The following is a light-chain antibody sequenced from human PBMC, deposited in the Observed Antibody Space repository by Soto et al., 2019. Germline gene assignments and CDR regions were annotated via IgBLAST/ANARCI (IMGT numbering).Light chain of an antibody. CDR1: ESVSGH. Sequence: EIVMTQSPATLSVSPGERVTLSCRASESVSGHLAWYQQKPGQAPRLIISGASTRATGVPARFMGSGSGTQFTLTISSLQSEDFAVYYCHQYHYWWTFGQGTKVEIK. CDR3: HQYHYWWT. V-gene: IGKV3-15*01. CDR2: GAS. J-gene: IGKJ1*01.